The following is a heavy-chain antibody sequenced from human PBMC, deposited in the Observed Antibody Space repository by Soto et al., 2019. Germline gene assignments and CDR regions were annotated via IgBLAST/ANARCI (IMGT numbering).Heavy chain of an antibody. CDR3: ASRGERKYYDTGGYG. Sequence: QVQLVQSGAEVKKPGSSVKVSCKASGGTFSNYALSWVRQAPGQGLEWMGDIIAILATTNNAQKFQGRVTITAAEAKSTTYIELSSLISEDTAVYYCASRGERKYYDTGGYGWGQGTLVTVAS. J-gene: IGHJ1*01. CDR2: IIAILATT. CDR1: GGTFSNYA. V-gene: IGHV1-69*11. D-gene: IGHD3-22*01.